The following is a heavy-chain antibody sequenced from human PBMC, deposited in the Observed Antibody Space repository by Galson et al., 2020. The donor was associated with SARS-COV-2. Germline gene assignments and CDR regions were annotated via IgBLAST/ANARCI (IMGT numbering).Heavy chain of an antibody. Sequence: PGGSLRLSCAASGFTFSTYALNWVRQAPGKGLEWVSATSGGGGSTYYADSVKGRFTISRDNSKNTLYLQMNSLRAEDTAVYYCAKSTANIVGATPPRYSNYGLDVWGQGTTVTVSS. V-gene: IGHV3-23*01. CDR3: AKSTANIVGATPPRYSNYGLDV. D-gene: IGHD1-26*01. J-gene: IGHJ6*02. CDR1: GFTFSTYA. CDR2: TSGGGGST.